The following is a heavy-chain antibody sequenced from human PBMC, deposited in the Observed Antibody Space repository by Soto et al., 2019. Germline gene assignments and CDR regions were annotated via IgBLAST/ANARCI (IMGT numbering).Heavy chain of an antibody. CDR3: AIVVAVAIYYYYYGMDV. J-gene: IGHJ6*02. CDR2: ISYDGSNK. Sequence: QVQLVESGGGVVQPGRSLRLSCAASGFTFSSYAMHWVRQAPGKGLEWVAVISYDGSNKYYADSVKGRFTISRDNSKNTLYLQMNSMRAEDTAVYYCAIVVAVAIYYYYYGMDVWGQGTTVTVSS. V-gene: IGHV3-30-3*01. CDR1: GFTFSSYA. D-gene: IGHD6-19*01.